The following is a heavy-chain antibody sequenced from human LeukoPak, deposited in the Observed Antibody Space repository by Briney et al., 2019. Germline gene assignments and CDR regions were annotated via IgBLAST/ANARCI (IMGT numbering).Heavy chain of an antibody. CDR3: ARACGSSTSCRSRRFMDV. CDR1: GGSFSGYY. Sequence: SETLSLTCAVYGGSFSGYYWSWIRQPPGKGLEWIGEINHSGSTNYNPSLKSRVPISVDTSKNQFSLKLSSVTAADTAVYYCARACGSSTSCRSRRFMDVWGKGTTVTVSS. CDR2: INHSGST. D-gene: IGHD2-2*01. J-gene: IGHJ6*04. V-gene: IGHV4-34*01.